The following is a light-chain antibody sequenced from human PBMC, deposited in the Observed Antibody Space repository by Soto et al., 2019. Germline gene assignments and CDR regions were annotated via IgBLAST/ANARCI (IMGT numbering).Light chain of an antibody. CDR2: DVS. V-gene: IGLV2-14*01. CDR3: SSYTASSTRV. CDR1: SSDVGGYNY. J-gene: IGLJ1*01. Sequence: QSALTQPASVSGSPGQSITISCTGTSSDVGGYNYVSWYQQHPGKAPKLMLFDVSHRPLGVSNRFSASKSGTTASLTISGLQPEDEADYYCSSYTASSTRVFGTGTKLTVL.